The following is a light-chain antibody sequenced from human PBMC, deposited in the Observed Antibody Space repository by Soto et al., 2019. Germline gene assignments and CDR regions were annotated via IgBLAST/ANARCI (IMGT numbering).Light chain of an antibody. CDR1: SSDVGGHNT. J-gene: IGLJ2*01. V-gene: IGLV2-14*01. Sequence: QSALTQPASVSGSPGQSITISCTGTSSDVGGHNTVSWYQKHPDKAPQLLIFGVSLRPSAISTRFSGSKSGNTASLTISGLHPEDEADYFCSSYTSSSTLVFGGGTKVTVL. CDR2: GVS. CDR3: SSYTSSSTLV.